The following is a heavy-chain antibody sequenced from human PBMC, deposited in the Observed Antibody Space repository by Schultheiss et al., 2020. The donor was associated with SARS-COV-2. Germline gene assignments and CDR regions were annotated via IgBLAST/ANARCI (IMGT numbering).Heavy chain of an antibody. CDR1: GGSISSGGYY. V-gene: IGHV4-39*07. D-gene: IGHD2-2*01. CDR2: INHSGST. CDR3: ARGRLLGYCSSTSCYFY. J-gene: IGHJ4*02. Sequence: SETLSLTCTVSGGSISSGGYYWSWIRQPPGKGLEWIGEINHSGSTNYNPSLKSRVTISVDTSKNQFSLKLSSVTAADTAVYYCARGRLLGYCSSTSCYFYWGQGTLVTVSS.